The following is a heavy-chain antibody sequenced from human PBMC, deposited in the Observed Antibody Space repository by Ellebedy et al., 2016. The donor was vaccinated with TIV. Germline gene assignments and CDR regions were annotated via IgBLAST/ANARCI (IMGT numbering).Heavy chain of an antibody. V-gene: IGHV3-21*01. CDR2: ISSNSNYI. D-gene: IGHD1-26*01. J-gene: IGHJ4*02. CDR1: GFTFSSYS. CDR3: ARGGSYYADY. Sequence: PGGSLRLSCAASGFTFSSYSMNWVRQAPGKGLGWVSSISSNSNYIYYADSVRGRFTISRDNAKKSLYLQMNSLGAEDTAVYYCARGGSYYADYWGQGTLVTVSS.